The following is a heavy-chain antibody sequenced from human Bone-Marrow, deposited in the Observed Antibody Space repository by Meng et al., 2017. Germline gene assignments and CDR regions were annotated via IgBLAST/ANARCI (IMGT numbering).Heavy chain of an antibody. CDR3: ARDGTSWYFFDY. Sequence: QVQLQQSGPGLVKQSQTLSLTCAISGDSVSSNSATWNWIRQSPSRGLEWLGRTYYRSRWYSDYAVSVQSRITINPDTSKNQFSLQLNSLTPEDSAVYYCARDGTSWYFFDYWGQGTLVTVSS. V-gene: IGHV6-1*01. D-gene: IGHD1-1*01. CDR2: TYYRSRWYS. CDR1: GDSVSSNSAT. J-gene: IGHJ4*02.